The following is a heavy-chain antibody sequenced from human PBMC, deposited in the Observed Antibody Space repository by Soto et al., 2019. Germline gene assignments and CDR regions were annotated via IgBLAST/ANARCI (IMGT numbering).Heavy chain of an antibody. Sequence: EVQLLESGGGLVQPGGSLRLSCAASGFTFSSYAMTWVRQAPGKGLEWGSGISGSGGNSYYADSVKGRFTISRDNSKNTLYLQMNSLRAEDTAVYYCAKADQGAVAGLLNYWGQGTLVTVSS. CDR1: GFTFSSYA. V-gene: IGHV3-23*01. D-gene: IGHD6-19*01. CDR3: AKADQGAVAGLLNY. J-gene: IGHJ4*02. CDR2: ISGSGGNS.